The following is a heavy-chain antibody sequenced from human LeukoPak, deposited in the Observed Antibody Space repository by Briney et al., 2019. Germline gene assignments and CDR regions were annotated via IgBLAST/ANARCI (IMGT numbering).Heavy chain of an antibody. CDR2: IYSGGST. Sequence: GGSLRLSCAVSGFTVSSNHMSWVRQAAGKGLEWVSVIYSGGSTDYADSVKGRFTISRDNSKNTVYIQMNSLRAEDTAVYYCARDPSYGDYTRFDYWGQGTLVTVSS. D-gene: IGHD4-17*01. J-gene: IGHJ4*02. V-gene: IGHV3-53*01. CDR3: ARDPSYGDYTRFDY. CDR1: GFTVSSNH.